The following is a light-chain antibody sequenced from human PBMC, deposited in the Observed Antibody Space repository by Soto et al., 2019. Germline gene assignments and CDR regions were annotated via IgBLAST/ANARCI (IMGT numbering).Light chain of an antibody. CDR1: SSDVGSYNL. CDR2: EGD. Sequence: QSALTQPASVSGSSGQSITISFTGTSSDVGSYNLVSWHQQHPGKAPKLIIYEGDKRPSGVSNRFSGSKSGNTASLTISGLQAEDEADYYCCSYSYGSTLVFGGGTQLTVL. CDR3: CSYSYGSTLV. J-gene: IGLJ2*01. V-gene: IGLV2-23*01.